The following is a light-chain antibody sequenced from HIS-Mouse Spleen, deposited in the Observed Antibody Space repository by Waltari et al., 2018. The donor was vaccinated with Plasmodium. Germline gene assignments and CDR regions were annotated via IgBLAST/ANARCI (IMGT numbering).Light chain of an antibody. J-gene: IGLJ2*01. CDR3: SSYAGSNNLV. Sequence: QSALTQPPSASGSPGQSVTISCTGTSSDVGGYNYVSWYQQHPGKAPKHMIYEVSKRPSGVPYRFSGSKSGNTASLTVSGLQADDEAEYYCSSYAGSNNLVFGGGTKLTVL. V-gene: IGLV2-8*01. CDR1: SSDVGGYNY. CDR2: EVS.